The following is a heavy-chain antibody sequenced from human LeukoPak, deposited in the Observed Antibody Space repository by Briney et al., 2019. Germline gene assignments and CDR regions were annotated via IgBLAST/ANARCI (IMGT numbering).Heavy chain of an antibody. Sequence: ASVKVSCKASGYTFTGYYMHWVRQAPGQGLEWMGWINPNSGGTNYAQKFQGRVTMTRDTSISTAYMELSRLRSDDTAVYYYASTTYSSSSPDYWGQGTLVTVSS. J-gene: IGHJ4*02. CDR1: GYTFTGYY. CDR2: INPNSGGT. V-gene: IGHV1-2*02. D-gene: IGHD6-6*01. CDR3: ASTTYSSSSPDY.